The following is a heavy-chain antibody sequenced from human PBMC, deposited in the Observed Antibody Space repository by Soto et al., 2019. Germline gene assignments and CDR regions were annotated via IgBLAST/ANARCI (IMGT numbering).Heavy chain of an antibody. J-gene: IGHJ6*02. V-gene: IGHV1-46*01. D-gene: IGHD6-25*01. CDR3: ARGGRHSDYYYYYGMDV. CDR2: INTSGGGP. CDR1: GYTFTIYY. Sequence: GASVKVSCKAFGYTFTIYYIHWVRQAPGQGLEWMGVINTSGGGPTYAQKFQDRVTMTRDTSTSTVYMELSSLRSEDTAVYYCARGGRHSDYYYYYGMDVWGQGTTVTVSS.